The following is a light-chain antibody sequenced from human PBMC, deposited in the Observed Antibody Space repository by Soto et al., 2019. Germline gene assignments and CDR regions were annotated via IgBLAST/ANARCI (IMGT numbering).Light chain of an antibody. CDR1: QGIGTS. CDR2: AAT. Sequence: IQMTQSPSSVSASIGDRVTITCRASQGIGTSLAWYQQKPGKAPELLIYAATTVHSGVPSRFSGSGSGTEFTLTISGLQPSDLASYFCEQTKSLPFTFGPGSKVHIK. CDR3: EQTKSLPFT. V-gene: IGKV1-12*01. J-gene: IGKJ3*01.